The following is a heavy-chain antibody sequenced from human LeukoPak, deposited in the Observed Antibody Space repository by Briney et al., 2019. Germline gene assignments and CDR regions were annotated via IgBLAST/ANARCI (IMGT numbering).Heavy chain of an antibody. D-gene: IGHD2-2*01. CDR1: GFTFSSYA. CDR3: AKDINLGVVVPAGGYYFDY. V-gene: IGHV3-23*01. J-gene: IGHJ4*02. Sequence: GGSLRLSCAASGFTFSSYAMSWVRQAPGKGLEWVSAISGSGGSTYYADSVKGRFTISRDNSKNTLYLQMNSLRAEDTAVYYCAKDINLGVVVPAGGYYFDYWGQGTLVTVSS. CDR2: ISGSGGST.